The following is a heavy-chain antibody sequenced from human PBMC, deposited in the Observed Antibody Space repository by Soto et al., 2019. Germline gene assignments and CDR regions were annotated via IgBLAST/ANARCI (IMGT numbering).Heavy chain of an antibody. D-gene: IGHD5-18*01. J-gene: IGHJ4*02. V-gene: IGHV3-21*01. CDR2: ISSSSSYI. CDR3: GTSYQRGYSYGYAFDY. Sequence: GVSLRLSCAAYGFTFGSYSMNCVRQAPGKGLESVSSISSSSSYIYYADSGKCRFTISRDNANNSLYLQMNSLRAEDTAVYYCGTSYQRGYSYGYAFDYWGQGTLVTVSS. CDR1: GFTFGSYS.